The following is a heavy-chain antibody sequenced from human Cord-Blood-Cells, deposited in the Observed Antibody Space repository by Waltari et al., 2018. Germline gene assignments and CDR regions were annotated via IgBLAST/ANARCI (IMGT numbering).Heavy chain of an antibody. Sequence: QVQLAQSGAEVKKPGASVKVSCKASGYTFTSYAMHWVRQAPGQRLEWMGWINAGNGNTKYSQKFQGRVTITRDTSASTAYMELSSLRSEDTAVYYCARSFYLGMYFDYGDYYFDYWGQGTLVTVSS. CDR3: ARSFYLGMYFDYGDYYFDY. V-gene: IGHV1-3*01. D-gene: IGHD4-17*01. CDR2: INAGNGNT. J-gene: IGHJ4*02. CDR1: GYTFTSYA.